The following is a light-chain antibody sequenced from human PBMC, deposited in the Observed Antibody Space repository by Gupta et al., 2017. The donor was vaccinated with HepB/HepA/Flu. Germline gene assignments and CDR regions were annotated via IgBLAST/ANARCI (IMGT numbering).Light chain of an antibody. CDR2: KAS. Sequence: DIQMTQSPSTLSASVGDRVTITCRASQSISSWLVWYQQKPGKAPKLLIYKASSLESGVPSRFSGSGSGTEFTVTISSLQPDDFATYYCQQYNSYPCSFGQGTKLEIK. V-gene: IGKV1-5*03. J-gene: IGKJ2*04. CDR1: QSISSW. CDR3: QQYNSYPCS.